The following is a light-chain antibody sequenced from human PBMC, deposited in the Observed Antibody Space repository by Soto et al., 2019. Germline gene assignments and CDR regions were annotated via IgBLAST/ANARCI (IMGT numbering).Light chain of an antibody. CDR2: XXS. CDR3: LLYYGGAQLV. J-gene: IGLJ2*01. Sequence: QTVVTQEPSLTVSPGGTVTLTCASSTGAVTSGYYPNWFQQKPGQTXXXXXXXXSNKHXWTXXXXXXXXXXXXXXXXXXGXQPEDEAEYYCLLYYGGAQLVFGGGTKLTVL. CDR1: TGAVTSGYY. V-gene: IGLV7-43*01.